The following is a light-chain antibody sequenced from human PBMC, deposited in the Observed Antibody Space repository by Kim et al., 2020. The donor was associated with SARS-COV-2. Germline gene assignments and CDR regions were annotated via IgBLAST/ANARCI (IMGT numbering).Light chain of an antibody. CDR3: QQYNKWPLT. Sequence: VSPVERATLSCRASQSVSSKLAWYQQKPGQAPRLLIYGASTRATDIPARFSGSGSGTEFTLTISSLQSEDFAVYYCQQYNKWPLTFGGGTKVDIK. CDR2: GAS. V-gene: IGKV3-15*01. CDR1: QSVSSK. J-gene: IGKJ4*01.